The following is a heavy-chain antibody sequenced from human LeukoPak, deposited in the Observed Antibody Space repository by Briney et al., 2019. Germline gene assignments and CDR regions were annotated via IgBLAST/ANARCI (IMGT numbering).Heavy chain of an antibody. Sequence: PGGSLRLSCAASGFTFSSYAMSWVRQAPGKGLDWVSGIIGSGGSTYYADSVKGRFTISRDNAKNPLYLQMNSLRAEDTAVYYCARSGGRDIVVVPAAMSYYYGMDVWGQGTTVTVSS. V-gene: IGHV3-23*01. CDR1: GFTFSSYA. CDR2: IIGSGGST. D-gene: IGHD2-2*01. CDR3: ARSGGRDIVVVPAAMSYYYGMDV. J-gene: IGHJ6*02.